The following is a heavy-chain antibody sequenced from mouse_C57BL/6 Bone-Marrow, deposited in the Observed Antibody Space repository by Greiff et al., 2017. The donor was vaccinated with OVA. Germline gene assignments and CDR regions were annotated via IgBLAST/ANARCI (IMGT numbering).Heavy chain of an antibody. CDR2: ISDGGSYT. CDR1: GFTFSSYA. CDR3: ASGPYYYGSSYWYFDV. J-gene: IGHJ1*03. Sequence: EVKLMESGGGLVKPGGSLKLSCAASGFTFSSYAMSWVRQTPEKRLEWVATISDGGSYTYYPDNVKGRFTISRDNAKNNLYLQMSHLKSEDTAMYYCASGPYYYGSSYWYFDVWGTGTTVTVSS. D-gene: IGHD1-1*01. V-gene: IGHV5-4*03.